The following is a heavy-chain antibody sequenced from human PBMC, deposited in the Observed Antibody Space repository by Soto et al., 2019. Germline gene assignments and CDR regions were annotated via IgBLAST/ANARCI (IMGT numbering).Heavy chain of an antibody. V-gene: IGHV4-30-4*01. CDR2: IYYSGST. J-gene: IGHJ5*01. CDR3: ARGRYCLTGRCFPNWFDS. D-gene: IGHD7-27*01. CDR1: GGSISSGDYY. Sequence: SETLSLTCTVSGGSISSGDYYWSWIRQPPGKGLEWIGYIYYSGSTYYNPSFESRVAISVDTSKSQFSLNVTSVTAADTAVYFCARGRYCLTGRCFPNWFDSWGQGALVTVSS.